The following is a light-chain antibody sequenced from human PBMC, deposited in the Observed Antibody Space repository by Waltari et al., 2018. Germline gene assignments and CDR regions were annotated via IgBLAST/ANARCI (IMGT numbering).Light chain of an antibody. CDR2: KGS. Sequence: SYELTQSPSVSVSPGQTARITCSGDALPKKYAYWYQQKPGQAPVLVIYKGSERPSGIPARFSGSSSGTTVTLTISGVQAEDEADYYCQSADSSGNTYVFGIGTKVTVL. V-gene: IGLV3-25*02. CDR1: ALPKKY. CDR3: QSADSSGNTYV. J-gene: IGLJ1*01.